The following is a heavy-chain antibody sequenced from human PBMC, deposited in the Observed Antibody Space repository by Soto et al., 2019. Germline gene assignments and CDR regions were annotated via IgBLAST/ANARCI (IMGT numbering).Heavy chain of an antibody. D-gene: IGHD5-12*01. V-gene: IGHV1-3*01. CDR1: GYTFDNYS. J-gene: IGHJ3*02. CDR3: ARVPYSGYDYRLAFDI. Sequence: QVQLVQSGAQVKKPGASVKVSCKASGYTFDNYSLSWVRQAPGRRLEWMGWVHAGNGDTKYSQRFQGRLTITTDTSASTVYMDLSSLRSDDTAVYYCARVPYSGYDYRLAFDIWGQGTMVTVSS. CDR2: VHAGNGDT.